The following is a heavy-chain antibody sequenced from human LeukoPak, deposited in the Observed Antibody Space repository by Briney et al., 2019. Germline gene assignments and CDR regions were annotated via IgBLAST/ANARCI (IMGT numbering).Heavy chain of an antibody. CDR2: IYTSGGS. CDR3: EREPLAPYYYMDL. D-gene: IGHD3-3*02. J-gene: IGHJ6*03. CDR1: TGSISDYY. V-gene: IGHV4-4*07. Sequence: PSEALSVTCTVSTGSISDYYWTCIRQPAGKEMEWIGRIYTSGGSTYNSSLTRRVTMSVETSKNQFSLSLTSVTVADTAVYYCEREPLAPYYYMDLWGKGTTVTVSS.